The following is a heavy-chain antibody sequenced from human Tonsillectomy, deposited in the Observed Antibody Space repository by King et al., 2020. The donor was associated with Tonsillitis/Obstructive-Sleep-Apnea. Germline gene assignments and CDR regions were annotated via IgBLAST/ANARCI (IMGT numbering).Heavy chain of an antibody. CDR2: ISSNGGST. D-gene: IGHD2-2*02. V-gene: IGHV3-64D*06. CDR3: VKVPPPSRRDIVVVPAAIRNDAFDI. J-gene: IGHJ3*02. Sequence: QLVQSGGGLVQPGGSLRLSCSASGFTFSSYAMHWVRQAPGKGLEYVSAISSNGGSTYYADSVKGRFTISRDNSKNTLYLQMSSLRAEDTAVYYCVKVPPPSRRDIVVVPAAIRNDAFDIWGQGTMVTASS. CDR1: GFTFSSYA.